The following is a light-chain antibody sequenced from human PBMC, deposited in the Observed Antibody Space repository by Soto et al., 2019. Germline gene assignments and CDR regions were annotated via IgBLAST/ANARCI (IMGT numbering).Light chain of an antibody. CDR3: QQYGSARALS. J-gene: IGKJ4*01. Sequence: EVVLTQSPGTLSLYPGERATLSCRASQTVFNNYLAWYQQKPGQAPWLLIYGASNRATGIPDRFSGSGSGTDFTLTITGLDPEDFGVYYCQQYGSARALSFGGGTKVEFK. CDR2: GAS. CDR1: QTVFNNY. V-gene: IGKV3-20*01.